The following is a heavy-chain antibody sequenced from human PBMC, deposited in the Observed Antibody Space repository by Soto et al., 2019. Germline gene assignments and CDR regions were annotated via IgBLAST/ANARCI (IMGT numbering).Heavy chain of an antibody. CDR3: AKGSLVVVLHATSQYYYMDV. V-gene: IGHV3-23*01. Sequence: EVQLLESGGFLVQPGGSLRLSCAASGFSFSNYAMNWVRQAPGKGLEWVSGISGSGNRTYYADSVKGRFTVSRDNSKNTLYLQLNSLTAVDTAVYYCAKGSLVVVLHATSQYYYMDVWGIGTTVTVSS. CDR1: GFSFSNYA. J-gene: IGHJ6*03. CDR2: ISGSGNRT. D-gene: IGHD2-15*01.